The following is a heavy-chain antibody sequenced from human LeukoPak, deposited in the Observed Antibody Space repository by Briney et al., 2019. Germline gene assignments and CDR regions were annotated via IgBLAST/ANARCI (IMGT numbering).Heavy chain of an antibody. CDR2: ISGGST. Sequence: PGGSLRLSCAASGFTVSSNEMSWVRQAPGKGLEWVSSISGGSTYYADSRKGRFTISRDNSKNTLYLQMNSLRAEGTAVYYCARAPTSLSTKVWGSNFDYWGQGTLVTVSS. D-gene: IGHD3-16*01. CDR1: GFTVSSNE. CDR3: ARAPTSLSTKVWGSNFDY. V-gene: IGHV3-38-3*01. J-gene: IGHJ4*02.